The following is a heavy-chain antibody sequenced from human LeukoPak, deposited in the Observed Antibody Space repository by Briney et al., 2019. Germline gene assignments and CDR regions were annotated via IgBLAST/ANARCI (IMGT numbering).Heavy chain of an antibody. CDR1: GYTFTAYY. CDR2: INPSGGTT. D-gene: IGHD4-17*01. CDR3: ARDNTVTTYYYYYGMDV. Sequence: ASVKVSCKASGYTFTAYYIHWVRQAPGQGLEWMGIINPSGGTTSYAQKFQGRVTMTTDTSTSTAYMELRGLRSDDTAVYYCARDNTVTTYYYYYGMDVWGQGTTVTVSS. V-gene: IGHV1-46*01. J-gene: IGHJ6*02.